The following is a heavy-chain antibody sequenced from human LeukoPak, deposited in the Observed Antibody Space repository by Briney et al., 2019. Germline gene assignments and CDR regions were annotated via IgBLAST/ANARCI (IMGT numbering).Heavy chain of an antibody. CDR2: TYYRSKWYN. V-gene: IGHV6-1*01. Sequence: SQTLSLTCDISGDSVSSNSAAWNWIRQSPLRGLEWLGRTYYRSKWYNDYAVSVKSRITINPDTSKNQFSLQLNSVTPEDTAVYYCTRGAPVGSSREFDYWGQGTLVTVSS. J-gene: IGHJ4*02. D-gene: IGHD5-24*01. CDR3: TRGAPVGSSREFDY. CDR1: GDSVSSNSAA.